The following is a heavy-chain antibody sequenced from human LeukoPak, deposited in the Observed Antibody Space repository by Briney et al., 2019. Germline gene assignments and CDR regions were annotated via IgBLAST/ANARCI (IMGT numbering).Heavy chain of an antibody. CDR2: IKQDGSEK. J-gene: IGHJ5*02. V-gene: IGHV3-7*01. D-gene: IGHD2-15*01. CDR1: GFTFSSYW. CDR3: ARVMVAATNWFDP. Sequence: GGSLRLSCAASGFTFSSYWMSWDRQAPGKGLEWVANIKQDGSEKYYVDSVKGRFTISRDNAKNSLYLQMNSLRAEDTAVYYCARVMVAATNWFDPWGQGTLVTVSS.